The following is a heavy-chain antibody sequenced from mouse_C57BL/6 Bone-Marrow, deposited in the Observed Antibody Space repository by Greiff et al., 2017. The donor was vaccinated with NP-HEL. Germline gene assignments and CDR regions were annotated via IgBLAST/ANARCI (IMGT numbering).Heavy chain of an antibody. Sequence: EVQLQQSGPELVKPGASVKISCKASGYTFTDYYMNWVKQSHGKSLEWIGDINPNNGGTSYNQKFKGKATLTVDKSSSTAYMELRSLTSEDSAVYYCASYYGSSDYWGQGTTLTVSS. CDR1: GYTFTDYY. D-gene: IGHD1-1*01. V-gene: IGHV1-26*01. J-gene: IGHJ2*01. CDR3: ASYYGSSDY. CDR2: INPNNGGT.